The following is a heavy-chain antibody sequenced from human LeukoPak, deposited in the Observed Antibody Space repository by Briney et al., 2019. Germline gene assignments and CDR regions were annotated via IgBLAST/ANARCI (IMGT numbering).Heavy chain of an antibody. CDR3: ARGPLSTNFDY. CDR2: IYPGDSET. CDR1: GYSFTTYW. Sequence: GESLKISCEGSGYSFTTYWIGRVRQMPAKGLEGMGIIYPGDSETRYSPSFQGQVTISADKSISTAYLQWSSLKASDTAMYYCARGPLSTNFDYWGQGTLVTVSS. J-gene: IGHJ4*02. D-gene: IGHD6-13*01. V-gene: IGHV5-51*01.